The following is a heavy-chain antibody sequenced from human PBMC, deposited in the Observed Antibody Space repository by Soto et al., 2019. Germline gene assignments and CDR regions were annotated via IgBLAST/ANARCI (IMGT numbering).Heavy chain of an antibody. Sequence: ASVKVSCKASGYTFTGYYMHWVRQAPGQGLEWMGWINPNSGGTNYAQKFQGRVTMTRNTSISTAYMELSSLRSEDTAVYYCARLEAVLQPYYYYYMDVWGKGTTVTVSS. J-gene: IGHJ6*03. CDR1: GYTFTGYY. CDR3: ARLEAVLQPYYYYYMDV. CDR2: INPNSGGT. D-gene: IGHD3-3*01. V-gene: IGHV1-2*02.